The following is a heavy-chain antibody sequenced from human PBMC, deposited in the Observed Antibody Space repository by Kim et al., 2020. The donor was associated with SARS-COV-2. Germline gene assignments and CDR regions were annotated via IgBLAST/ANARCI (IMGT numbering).Heavy chain of an antibody. CDR3: ARILSSSSLRGWFDP. CDR2: IYYSGST. Sequence: SETLSLTCTVSGGSISSSSYYWGWIRQPPGKGLEWIGSIYYSGSTYYNPSLKSRVTISVDTSKNQFSLKLTSVTAADTAVYYCARILSSSSLRGWFDPWGQGTLVTVSS. D-gene: IGHD6-6*01. CDR1: GGSISSSSYY. V-gene: IGHV4-39*01. J-gene: IGHJ5*02.